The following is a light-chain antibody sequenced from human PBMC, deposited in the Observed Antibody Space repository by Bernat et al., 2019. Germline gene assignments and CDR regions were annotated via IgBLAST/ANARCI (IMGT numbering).Light chain of an antibody. J-gene: IGLJ1*01. V-gene: IGLV2-14*03. CDR2: DVR. Sequence: QSALTQPASVSGSPGQSITISCTGTSSDVGGYNYVSWYQQHPGKAPKLMISDVRNRPSGVSNRFSGSKSGNTASLTISGLQAEDEADYYRSSYTSSSSYVFGTGTKVTVL. CDR3: SSYTSSSSYV. CDR1: SSDVGGYNY.